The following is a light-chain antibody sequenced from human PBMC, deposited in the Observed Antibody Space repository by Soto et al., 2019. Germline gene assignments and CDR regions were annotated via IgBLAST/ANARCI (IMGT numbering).Light chain of an antibody. Sequence: DIQMTQSPSTLSGSVGDRVTITCRASQTISSWLAWYQQKPGKAPNLLIYDASTLENGVPSRFSGSGSGTEFTLTISGLQPEDFATYYCQRYNSYSTSGQGTKVDI. CDR3: QRYNSYST. CDR2: DAS. CDR1: QTISSW. J-gene: IGKJ1*01. V-gene: IGKV1-5*01.